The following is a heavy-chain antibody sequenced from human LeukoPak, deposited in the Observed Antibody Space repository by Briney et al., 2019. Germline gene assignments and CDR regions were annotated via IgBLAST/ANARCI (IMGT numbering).Heavy chain of an antibody. J-gene: IGHJ4*02. CDR3: ALGAAGTYNY. V-gene: IGHV6-1*01. D-gene: IGHD6-13*01. Sequence: SQTLSVTCVISGDSVSSNNAAWNWIRPSPSRGLEWLGRTYYRSNWYNDYAASVKSRITITPDTSKNQFSLQLNSVTPEDTAVYYCALGAAGTYNYWGQGTLVTVSS. CDR1: GDSVSSNNAA. CDR2: TYYRSNWYN.